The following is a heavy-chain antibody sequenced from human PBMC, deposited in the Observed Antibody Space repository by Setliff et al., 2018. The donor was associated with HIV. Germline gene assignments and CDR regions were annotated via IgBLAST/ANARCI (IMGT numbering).Heavy chain of an antibody. CDR1: GGSIDRYY. J-gene: IGHJ4*02. CDR2: VYFTGHT. V-gene: IGHV4-59*01. D-gene: IGHD3-3*01. CDR3: ARSPEWGAGGIDY. Sequence: SETLSLTCDVSGGSIDRYYWSWIRQSPGKGLEWIGYVYFTGHTNYNPSLEPRVTISVDTSKNQFSLSLRSLTTADAAVYYCARSPEWGAGGIDYWGQGTLVTVSS.